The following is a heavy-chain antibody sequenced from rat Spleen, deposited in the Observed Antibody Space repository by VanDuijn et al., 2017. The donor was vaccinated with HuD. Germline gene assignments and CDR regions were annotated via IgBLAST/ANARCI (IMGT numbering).Heavy chain of an antibody. CDR3: ARRVGGYNWFAY. V-gene: IGHV5-29*01. J-gene: IGHJ3*01. Sequence: EVQLVESDGGLVQPGRSLKLSCAASGFTFSDYYMAWVRQAPTKGLEWVATISYDGSSTYYRDSVKGRFTISRDNAKSTLYLQMDSLRSEDTATYYCARRVGGYNWFAYWGQGTLVTVSS. D-gene: IGHD1-11*01. CDR1: GFTFSDYY. CDR2: ISYDGSST.